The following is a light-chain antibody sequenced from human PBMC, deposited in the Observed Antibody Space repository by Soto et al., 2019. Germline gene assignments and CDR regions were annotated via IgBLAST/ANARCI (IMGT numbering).Light chain of an antibody. CDR1: RSNIGNNY. V-gene: IGLV1-51*01. CDR3: GPWDSSLSAGI. J-gene: IGLJ2*01. CDR2: DND. Sequence: QSVLTQPPSVSAAPGQNVTMSSSGSRSNIGNNYVSWYQQLPGTAPKLLIYDNDKPPSGIPVRFSGSKSGTSATLGITGLQTGDEADYYCGPWDSSLSAGIFGGGTKLTVL.